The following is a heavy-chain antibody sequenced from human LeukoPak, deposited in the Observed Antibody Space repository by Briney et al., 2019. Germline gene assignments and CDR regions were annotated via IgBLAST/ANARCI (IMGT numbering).Heavy chain of an antibody. Sequence: GASVKVSCKASGYTFTSYAIHWVRQAPGQRLEWMGWINAGNGNTKYSQNFQGRVTITRDTSASTAYMELSSLRSEDTAVYYCARDSKSTAVDFDYWGQGSLVTVSS. CDR1: GYTFTSYA. V-gene: IGHV1-3*01. D-gene: IGHD1-1*01. CDR3: ARDSKSTAVDFDY. J-gene: IGHJ4*02. CDR2: INAGNGNT.